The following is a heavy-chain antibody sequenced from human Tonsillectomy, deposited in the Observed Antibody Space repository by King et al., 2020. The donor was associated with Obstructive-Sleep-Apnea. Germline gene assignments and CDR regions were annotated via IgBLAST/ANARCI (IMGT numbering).Heavy chain of an antibody. V-gene: IGHV3-21*01. CDR3: AREGSRFRDALDF. CDR2: ISDSGTFK. CDR1: GFTFSSYS. J-gene: IGHJ3*01. D-gene: IGHD2-21*01. Sequence: VQLVESGGGLVKPGGSLRLSCAASGFTFSSYSMNWVRQAPGKGLEWVSSISDSGTFKFYSDSLKGRFTISRDNAENSLYLQMNSLRDEDTAVYFWAREGSRFRDALDFWGQGTLVTVSS.